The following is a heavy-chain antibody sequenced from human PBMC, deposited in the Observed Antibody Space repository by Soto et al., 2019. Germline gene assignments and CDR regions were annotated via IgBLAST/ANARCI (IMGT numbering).Heavy chain of an antibody. J-gene: IGHJ4*02. Sequence: AGGSLRLSCAASGFTFSSYAMHWVRQAPGKGLEWVAVISYDGSNKYYADSVKGRFTISRDNSKNTLYLQMNSLRAEDTAVYYCATYDSSGYYQSSTTLYYFDYWGQGTLVTVSS. CDR2: ISYDGSNK. D-gene: IGHD3-22*01. CDR1: GFTFSSYA. V-gene: IGHV3-30-3*01. CDR3: ATYDSSGYYQSSTTLYYFDY.